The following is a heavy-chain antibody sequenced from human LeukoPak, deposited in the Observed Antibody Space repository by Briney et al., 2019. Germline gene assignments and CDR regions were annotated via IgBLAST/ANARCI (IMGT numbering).Heavy chain of an antibody. CDR2: INPNSGGA. CDR3: ARDSERSGFHSYYYYYYMDV. Sequence: ASVKVSCKASGGTFSSYAISWVRQAPGQGLEWMGWINPNSGGANYAQKFQGRVTMTRDMSTSTVYMELSSLRSEDTAVYYCARDSERSGFHSYYYYYYMDVWGKGTTVTVSS. V-gene: IGHV1-2*02. CDR1: GGTFSSYA. D-gene: IGHD3-3*01. J-gene: IGHJ6*03.